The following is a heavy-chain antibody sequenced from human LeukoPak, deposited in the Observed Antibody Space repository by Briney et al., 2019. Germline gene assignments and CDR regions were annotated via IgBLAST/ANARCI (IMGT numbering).Heavy chain of an antibody. CDR3: ARGYCSGGSCYLRHFDY. Sequence: EASVKVSCKASGGTFSSYAISWVRQAPGQGLEWMGGIIPIFGTANYAQKFQGRVTITADESTSTAYMELSSLRSEDTAVYYCARGYCSGGSCYLRHFDYWGQGTLVTVSS. CDR1: GGTFSSYA. D-gene: IGHD2-15*01. J-gene: IGHJ4*02. V-gene: IGHV1-69*13. CDR2: IIPIFGTA.